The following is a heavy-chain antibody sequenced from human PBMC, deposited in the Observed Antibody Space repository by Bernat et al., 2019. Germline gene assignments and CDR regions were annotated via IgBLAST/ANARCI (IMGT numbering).Heavy chain of an antibody. CDR2: IYNDGAT. CDR1: GFSVSSSY. V-gene: IGHV3-53*01. Sequence: EVQLMESGGGLIQPGGSLRLSCAASGFSVSSSYMSWVRQAPGKGLEWVSVIYNDGATRYADSVKGRFTIFRDKSKNTLFLQMDSLRGEDTAIYYCARGRPSYGDYNYWGQGTLVTVSS. CDR3: ARGRPSYGDYNY. D-gene: IGHD4-17*01. J-gene: IGHJ4*02.